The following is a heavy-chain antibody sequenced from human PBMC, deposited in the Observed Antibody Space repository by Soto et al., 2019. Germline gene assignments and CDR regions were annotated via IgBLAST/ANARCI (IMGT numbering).Heavy chain of an antibody. Sequence: QVQLQESGPGLVKPSQTLSLTCTVSGGSISSGGYYWSWIRQHPGKGLEWIGYIYYSGSTYYNPSLKSRVTISVDTSKNQFSLKLSSVTAADTAVYYCARDVGGLHTIFVPAFGYWGQGTLVTVSS. J-gene: IGHJ4*02. CDR1: GGSISSGGYY. CDR2: IYYSGST. D-gene: IGHD3-3*01. CDR3: ARDVGGLHTIFVPAFGY. V-gene: IGHV4-31*03.